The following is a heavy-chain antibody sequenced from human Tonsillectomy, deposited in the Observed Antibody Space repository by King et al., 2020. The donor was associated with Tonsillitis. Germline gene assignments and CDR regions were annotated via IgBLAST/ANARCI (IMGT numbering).Heavy chain of an antibody. Sequence: VQLVESGGGLVQPGGSLKLSCAASGFTFSGSAIHWVRQASGKGLEWVGRIRSKANSYATAYAASVKGRFTISRDDSKKTAFLQMNSLKTEDPAVFYGTSSPGGAFDICGQGTMVTVSS. CDR2: IRSKANSYAT. CDR3: TSSPGGAFDI. D-gene: IGHD3-16*01. J-gene: IGHJ3*02. CDR1: GFTFSGSA. V-gene: IGHV3-73*02.